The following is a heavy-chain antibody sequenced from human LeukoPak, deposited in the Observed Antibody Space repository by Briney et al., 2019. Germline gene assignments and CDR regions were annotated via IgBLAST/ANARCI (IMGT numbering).Heavy chain of an antibody. CDR3: ARGIAAADLYGP. Sequence: SETLSLTCTVSGGSISSGDYYWSWIRQPPGKGLEWIAYMYYSGSTYYNPSLKSRVTMSADTSKNQLSLKLSSVTAADTAVYYCARGIAAADLYGPWGQGTLVTVSS. CDR1: GGSISSGDYY. J-gene: IGHJ5*02. V-gene: IGHV4-30-4*01. CDR2: MYYSGST. D-gene: IGHD6-13*01.